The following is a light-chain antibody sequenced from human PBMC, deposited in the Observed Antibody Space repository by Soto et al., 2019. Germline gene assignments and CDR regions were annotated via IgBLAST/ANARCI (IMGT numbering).Light chain of an antibody. CDR1: SSNIGGNS. CDR3: GTWDISLSIVV. V-gene: IGLV1-51*01. Sequence: QSVLTQPPSVSAAPGQKVTISCSGSSSNIGGNSVSWYQQLPGTAPKLLIYDDNKRPSGIPDRFSGSKSGTSATLGITGLQTGDDADYYCGTWDISLSIVVFGGGTKVTVL. J-gene: IGLJ2*01. CDR2: DDN.